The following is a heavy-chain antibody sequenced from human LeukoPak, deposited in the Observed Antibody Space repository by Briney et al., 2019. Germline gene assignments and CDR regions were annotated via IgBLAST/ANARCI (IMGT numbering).Heavy chain of an antibody. CDR2: IYPGDSDT. Sequence: GESLKISCKGSGYSFTSYWIGWVRQMPGKGLEWMGIIYPGDSDTRYSPSFQGQVTISADKSIGTAYLQWSSLKASDTAMYYCARSRSTSRYEPFGYYYYYYMDVWGKGTTVTDSS. CDR3: ARSRSTSRYEPFGYYYYYYMDV. CDR1: GYSFTSYW. J-gene: IGHJ6*03. V-gene: IGHV5-51*01. D-gene: IGHD2-2*01.